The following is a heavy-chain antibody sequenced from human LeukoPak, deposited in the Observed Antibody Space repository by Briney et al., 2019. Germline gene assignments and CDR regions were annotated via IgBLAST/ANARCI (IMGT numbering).Heavy chain of an antibody. CDR3: TTEGEWEIRHIDY. CDR2: IKSKTDDGTT. J-gene: IGHJ4*02. V-gene: IGHV3-15*01. CDR1: GFIFSSYA. Sequence: GGSLRLSCTASGFIFSSYAMYWVRQAPGKGREWVGRIKSKTDDGTTDYAAPVKGRFTISRDDSKNTLYLQMNSLKTEDTAVYYCTTEGEWEIRHIDYWGQGTLVTVSS. D-gene: IGHD1-26*01.